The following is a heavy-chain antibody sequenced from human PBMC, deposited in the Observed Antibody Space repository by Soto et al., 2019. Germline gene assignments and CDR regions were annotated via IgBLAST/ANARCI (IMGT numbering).Heavy chain of an antibody. Sequence: SETLSLTCTVSGGSISSGGYYWSWIRQHPGKGLEWIGYIYYSGSTYYNPSLKSRVTISVDTSKNQFSLKLSSVTAADTAVYYCARVHYDFWSGFDYWGQGTLVTVSS. V-gene: IGHV4-31*03. D-gene: IGHD3-3*01. J-gene: IGHJ4*02. CDR2: IYYSGST. CDR3: ARVHYDFWSGFDY. CDR1: GGSISSGGYY.